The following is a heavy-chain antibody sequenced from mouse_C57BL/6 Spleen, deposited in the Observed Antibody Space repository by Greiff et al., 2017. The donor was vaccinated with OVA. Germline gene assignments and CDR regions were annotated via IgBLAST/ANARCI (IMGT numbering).Heavy chain of an antibody. CDR2: ISYDGSN. J-gene: IGHJ1*03. V-gene: IGHV3-6*01. CDR1: GYSITSGYY. CDR3: ADYSNFWYFDV. Sequence: EVQLQQSGPGLVKPSQSLSLTCSVTGYSITSGYYWNWIRQFPGNKLEWMGYISYDGSNNYNPSLKNRISITRDTSKNQFFLKLNSVTTEDTATYYCADYSNFWYFDVWGTGTTVTVSS. D-gene: IGHD2-5*01.